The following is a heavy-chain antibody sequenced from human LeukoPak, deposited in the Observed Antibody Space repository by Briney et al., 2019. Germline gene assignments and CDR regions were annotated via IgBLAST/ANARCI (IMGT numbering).Heavy chain of an antibody. V-gene: IGHV3-23*01. CDR2: ISGSGGST. D-gene: IGHD1-26*01. CDR1: GFTFSSDA. J-gene: IGHJ4*02. Sequence: GGSLRLSCAATGFTFSSDAISWVRQAPGKGLEWVSAISGSGGSTYYADSVKGRFTISRDNSKNTLYLQMNSLRAEDTAVYYCAKPSGSYYDYWGQGTLVTVAS. CDR3: AKPSGSYYDY.